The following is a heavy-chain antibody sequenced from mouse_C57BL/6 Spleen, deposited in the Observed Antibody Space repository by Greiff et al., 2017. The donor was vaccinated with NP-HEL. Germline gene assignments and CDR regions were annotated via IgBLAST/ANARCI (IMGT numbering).Heavy chain of an antibody. J-gene: IGHJ2*01. D-gene: IGHD4-1*01. CDR1: GYTFTSYW. CDR3: ARGGGKLGHFDY. Sequence: QVHVKQSGAELAKPGASVKLSCKASGYTFTSYWMHWVKQRPGQGLEWIGYIIPCSGYTKYNQKFKDKATLTADTSSSTAYMQLSSLTYEDSAVFYCARGGGKLGHFDYRGQGTTLTVSS. CDR2: IIPCSGYT. V-gene: IGHV1-7*01.